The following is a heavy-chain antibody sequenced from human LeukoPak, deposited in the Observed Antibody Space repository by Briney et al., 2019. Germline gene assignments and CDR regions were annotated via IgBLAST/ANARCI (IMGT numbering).Heavy chain of an antibody. CDR1: GGTVSSYA. Sequence: ASVNVSCKASGGTVSSYAIIWVRQAPGQGRDWMGGSIPIFGTANYAQKFQGRVTITADESTSTAYMDLSSLRSEDTAVYYCARAYGDYRGGLYYYYSMDVWGKGTTVTISS. CDR3: ARAYGDYRGGLYYYYSMDV. CDR2: SIPIFGTA. D-gene: IGHD4-17*01. V-gene: IGHV1-69*13. J-gene: IGHJ6*03.